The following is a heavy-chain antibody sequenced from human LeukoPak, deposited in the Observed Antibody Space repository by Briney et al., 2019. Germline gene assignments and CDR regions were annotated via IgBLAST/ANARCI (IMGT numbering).Heavy chain of an antibody. J-gene: IGHJ6*03. CDR3: ARAVYSSSWTYFFYYMDV. V-gene: IGHV3-20*03. Sequence: WIRQPPGKGLEWVSRINWNGGSTGYADSVKGRFTISRDNAKNSLYLQMNSLRAEDTALYYCARAVYSSSWTYFFYYMDVWGKGTTVTVSS. CDR2: INWNGGST. D-gene: IGHD6-13*01.